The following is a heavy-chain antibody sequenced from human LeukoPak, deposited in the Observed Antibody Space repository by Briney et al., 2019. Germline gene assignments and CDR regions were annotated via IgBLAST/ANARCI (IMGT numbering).Heavy chain of an antibody. CDR1: GGTFSSYA. J-gene: IGHJ3*02. CDR2: IILIFGTA. D-gene: IGHD3-22*01. Sequence: SVKVSCKASGGTFSSYAISWVRQAPGQGLEWMGRIILIFGTANYAQKFQGRVTITTDESTSTAYMELSSLRSEDTAVYYCARVQYDSDAFDIWGQGTMVTVSS. CDR3: ARVQYDSDAFDI. V-gene: IGHV1-69*05.